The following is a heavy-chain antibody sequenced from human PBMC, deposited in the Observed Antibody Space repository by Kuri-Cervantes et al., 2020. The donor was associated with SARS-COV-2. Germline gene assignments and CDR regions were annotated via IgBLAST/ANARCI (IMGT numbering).Heavy chain of an antibody. V-gene: IGHV3-48*01. Sequence: GGSLRLSCAASGFTFSSYSMNWVGQAPGKGLEWVSYISSSSSTIYYADSVKGRFTISRDNAKNSLYLQMNSLRAEDTAVYYCARVGYCSSTSCRRFDYWGQGTLVTVSS. CDR3: ARVGYCSSTSCRRFDY. CDR1: GFTFSSYS. J-gene: IGHJ4*02. D-gene: IGHD2-2*01. CDR2: ISSSSSTI.